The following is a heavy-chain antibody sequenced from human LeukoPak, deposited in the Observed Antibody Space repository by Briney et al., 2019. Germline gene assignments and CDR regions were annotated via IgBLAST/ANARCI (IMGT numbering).Heavy chain of an antibody. V-gene: IGHV1-18*01. Sequence: ASVKVSCKASGYTFTSYGISWVGQAPGQGLEGMGWISAYNGNTNYAQKLQGRVTMTTDTSTSTAYMELRSLRSDDTAVYYCARDLGYSGYDLRSFDYWGQGTLVTVSS. CDR2: ISAYNGNT. D-gene: IGHD5-12*01. J-gene: IGHJ4*02. CDR1: GYTFTSYG. CDR3: ARDLGYSGYDLRSFDY.